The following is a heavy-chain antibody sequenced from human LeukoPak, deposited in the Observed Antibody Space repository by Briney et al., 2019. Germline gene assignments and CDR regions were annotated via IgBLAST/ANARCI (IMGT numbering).Heavy chain of an antibody. D-gene: IGHD4-17*01. Sequence: GGFLRLSCAASGFTVSSNYMSWVRQAPGKGLEWVSVIYSGGSTYYADSVKGRFTISRDNSKNTLYLQMNSLRAEDTAVYYCARDPGGDYKYYYYGMDVWGQGTTVTVSS. CDR2: IYSGGST. J-gene: IGHJ6*02. V-gene: IGHV3-66*01. CDR3: ARDPGGDYKYYYYGMDV. CDR1: GFTVSSNY.